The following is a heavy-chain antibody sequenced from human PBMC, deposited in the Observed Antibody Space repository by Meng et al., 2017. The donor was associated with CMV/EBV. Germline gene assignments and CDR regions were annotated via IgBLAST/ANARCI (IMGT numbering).Heavy chain of an antibody. D-gene: IGHD2-2*01. CDR3: ARDTDLIVVVPAAHRWFDP. J-gene: IGHJ5*02. V-gene: IGHV4-39*07. CDR1: SSSSC. Sequence: SSSSCWGLIRQPTGKGLEWIGRIYYSGRTSYNPSLKTRVTISVDTSKNQFSLKLSSVTAADTAVYYCARDTDLIVVVPAAHRWFDPWGQGTLVTVSS. CDR2: IYYSGRT.